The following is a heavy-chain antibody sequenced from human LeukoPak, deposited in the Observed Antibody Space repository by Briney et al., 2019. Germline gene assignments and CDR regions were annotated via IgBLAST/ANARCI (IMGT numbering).Heavy chain of an antibody. Sequence: ASVKVPCKASGYTFTSYYMHWVRQAPGQGLEWMGIINPSGGSTSYAQKFQGRVTMTRDTSTSTVYMELSSLRSEDTAVYYCATVNCSSTSCYGSSGFDPWGQGTLVTVSS. D-gene: IGHD2-2*01. CDR3: ATVNCSSTSCYGSSGFDP. J-gene: IGHJ5*02. CDR2: INPSGGST. CDR1: GYTFTSYY. V-gene: IGHV1-46*01.